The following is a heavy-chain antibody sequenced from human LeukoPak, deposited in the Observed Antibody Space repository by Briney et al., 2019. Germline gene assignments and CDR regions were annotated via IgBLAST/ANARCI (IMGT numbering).Heavy chain of an antibody. CDR1: GYSFTDYG. CDR2: ISGRNGNT. V-gene: IGHV1-18*01. J-gene: IGHJ4*02. CDR3: ARDAYYYDSSGYYTPFDY. Sequence: ASVKVSCKASGYSFTDYGITWVRQAPGQGLEWMGWISGRNGNTNYSQRLQGRVTMTTDTSTSTAYMELRSLRSDDTAVYYCARDAYYYDSSGYYTPFDYWGQGTLVTVSS. D-gene: IGHD3-22*01.